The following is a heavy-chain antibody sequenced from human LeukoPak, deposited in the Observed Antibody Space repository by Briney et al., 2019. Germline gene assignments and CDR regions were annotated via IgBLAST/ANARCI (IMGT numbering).Heavy chain of an antibody. V-gene: IGHV4-39*01. CDR1: GGSISTPGYY. CDR2: LYHSGST. J-gene: IGHJ4*02. Sequence: SETLSHTCTVSGGSISTPGYYWGWIRQPPGKGLEWIGSLYHSGSTYYKPSLKSRATISVDKSKNQCSLKLRSVTAADTAVYYCARHALATVTDPSFDYWGQGTLVTVSS. CDR3: ARHALATVTDPSFDY. D-gene: IGHD2-21*02.